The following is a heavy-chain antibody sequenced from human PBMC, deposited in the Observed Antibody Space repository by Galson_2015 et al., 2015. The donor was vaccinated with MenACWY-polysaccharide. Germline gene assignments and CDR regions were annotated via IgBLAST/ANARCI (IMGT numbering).Heavy chain of an antibody. Sequence: SLRLSCAASGLTFTSYAMSWVRQAPGKGLEWVSAIRSSGTNTYYADSVKGRFTISRDNSKNTLYLQMNSLRAEDTAVYYCAKDSTDFWSVAGRFGHWGQGTLVTVSS. CDR2: IRSSGTNT. CDR3: AKDSTDFWSVAGRFGH. J-gene: IGHJ5*02. V-gene: IGHV3-23*01. CDR1: GLTFTSYA. D-gene: IGHD3-3*01.